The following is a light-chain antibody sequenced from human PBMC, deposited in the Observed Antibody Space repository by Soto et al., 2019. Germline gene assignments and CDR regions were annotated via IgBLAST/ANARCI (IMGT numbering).Light chain of an antibody. Sequence: EIVLTQSPGTLSLSPGERATLSCRASQSVRSRYLAWYQQKPGQAPRLLIYGASSRSTVIPDRFSGSGSGTDFTLTITRLEPEDFAVYYCQQYCGSPPVTFGQGTKLEIK. CDR1: QSVRSRY. J-gene: IGKJ2*01. V-gene: IGKV3-20*01. CDR2: GAS. CDR3: QQYCGSPPVT.